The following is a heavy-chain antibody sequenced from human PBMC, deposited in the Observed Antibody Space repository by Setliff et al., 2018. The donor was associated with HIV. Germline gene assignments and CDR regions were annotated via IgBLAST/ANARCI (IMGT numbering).Heavy chain of an antibody. J-gene: IGHJ5*02. Sequence: GASVKVSCKASGYSFSGYYLHWARRAPGQGLEWMGWINPNSGATNYAQNFQGRVTMTRDTSISTAYMDLSSLTSDDTAVYYCAVASIVSTARWNHWGRGTLVTVSS. V-gene: IGHV1-2*02. CDR2: INPNSGAT. CDR3: AVASIVSTARWNH. CDR1: GYSFSGYY. D-gene: IGHD1-26*01.